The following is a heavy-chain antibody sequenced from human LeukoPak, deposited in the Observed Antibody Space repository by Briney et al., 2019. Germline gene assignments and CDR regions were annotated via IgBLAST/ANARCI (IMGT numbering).Heavy chain of an antibody. Sequence: ASVKVSCKASGYTFTGYYMHWVRQAPGQGLEWMGWINPNSGGTNSAQKFEDRVTMTRDTSISTAYMELSSLRSDDTAAYYCARAYSGFEAFDYWGRGTLVTVSS. CDR2: INPNSGGT. CDR1: GYTFTGYY. D-gene: IGHD5-12*01. J-gene: IGHJ4*02. CDR3: ARAYSGFEAFDY. V-gene: IGHV1-2*02.